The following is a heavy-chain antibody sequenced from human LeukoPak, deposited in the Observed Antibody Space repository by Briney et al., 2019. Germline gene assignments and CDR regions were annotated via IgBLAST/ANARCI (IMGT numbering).Heavy chain of an antibody. D-gene: IGHD4-17*01. CDR2: IYYSGST. V-gene: IGHV4-59*08. J-gene: IGHJ6*02. Sequence: PSETLSLTCTVSGGSISSYYWSWIRQPPGKGLEWIGYIYYSGSTNYNPSLKSRVTISVDTSKNQFSLKLSSVTAADTAVYYCARSTYTVTKVDGMDVWGQGTTVTVSS. CDR1: GGSISSYY. CDR3: ARSTYTVTKVDGMDV.